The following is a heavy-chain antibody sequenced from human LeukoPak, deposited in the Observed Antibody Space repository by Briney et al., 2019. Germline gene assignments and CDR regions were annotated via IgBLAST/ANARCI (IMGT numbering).Heavy chain of an antibody. J-gene: IGHJ5*02. CDR2: IFYSGNT. CDR3: ARDNSVRDEAWWFNP. Sequence: WIRQPPGKGLEWIGSIFYSGNTYDNPSLKSRVTISVDTSKNQFSLKLSSVTAADAAVYYCARDNSVRDEAWWFNPWGQGTLVTVSS. D-gene: IGHD5-24*01. V-gene: IGHV4-39*07.